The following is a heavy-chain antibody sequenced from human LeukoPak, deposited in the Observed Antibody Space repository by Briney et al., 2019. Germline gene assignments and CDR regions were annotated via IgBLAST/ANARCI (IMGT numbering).Heavy chain of an antibody. J-gene: IGHJ4*02. Sequence: SETLSLTCAVCGGSFSGYYWSWIRQPPGKGLEWIGEINHSGSTNYNPSLKSRVTISVDTSKNQFSLKLSSVTAADTAVYYCARGSTGPSYDYWGQGTLVTVSS. CDR2: INHSGST. CDR1: GGSFSGYY. CDR3: ARGSTGPSYDY. D-gene: IGHD3-9*01. V-gene: IGHV4-34*01.